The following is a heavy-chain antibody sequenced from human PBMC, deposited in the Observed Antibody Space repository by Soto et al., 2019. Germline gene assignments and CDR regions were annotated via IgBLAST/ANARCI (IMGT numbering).Heavy chain of an antibody. J-gene: IGHJ6*03. D-gene: IGHD5-12*01. CDR3: ARGQEEWLRHRAGYYYYYYMDV. Sequence: ASVKVSCKASGYTFTGYYMHWVRQAPGQGLEWMGWINPNSGSTNYAQKFQGRVTMTRDTSISTAYMELSRLRSEDTAVYYCARGQEEWLRHRAGYYYYYYMDVWGKGTTVTVPS. V-gene: IGHV1-2*02. CDR2: INPNSGST. CDR1: GYTFTGYY.